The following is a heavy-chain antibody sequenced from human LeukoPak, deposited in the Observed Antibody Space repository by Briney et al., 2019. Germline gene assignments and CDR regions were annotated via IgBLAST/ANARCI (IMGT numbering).Heavy chain of an antibody. Sequence: GASVNVSCKASGYTFTSYGISWVRQVPGQGLELMGWISAYNGNTNYAQKLQGRVTMTTDTSTSTAYMELRSLRSDDAAVYFCARSPRPITTIVAASSAEYFQHWGQGTLVTVSS. J-gene: IGHJ1*01. V-gene: IGHV1-18*01. D-gene: IGHD3-22*01. CDR1: GYTFTSYG. CDR3: ARSPRPITTIVAASSAEYFQH. CDR2: ISAYNGNT.